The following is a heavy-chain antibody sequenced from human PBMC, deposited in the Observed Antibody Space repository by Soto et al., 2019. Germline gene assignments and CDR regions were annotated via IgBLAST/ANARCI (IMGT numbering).Heavy chain of an antibody. CDR3: ARESSSGSKPTPFAY. Sequence: QVQLVQSGAEEKKPGASVKVSCKASGYTFTSYAMHWVRQAPGQRLEWMGWINAGNGNTKYSQKFQGRVTITRDTSASTAYMELSSLRSEDTAVYYCARESSSGSKPTPFAYWGQGTLVTVSS. D-gene: IGHD1-26*01. J-gene: IGHJ4*02. CDR2: INAGNGNT. CDR1: GYTFTSYA. V-gene: IGHV1-3*05.